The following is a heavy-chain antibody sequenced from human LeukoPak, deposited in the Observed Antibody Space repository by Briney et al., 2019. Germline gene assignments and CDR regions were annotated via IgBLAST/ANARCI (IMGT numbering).Heavy chain of an antibody. V-gene: IGHV3-23*01. J-gene: IGHJ3*01. CDR1: GFTFSSYA. CDR3: AKARYGDNISDGFDA. D-gene: IGHD4-17*01. Sequence: GGSLRLSCAASGFTFSSYAMSWVRQAPGKGLEWVSSISVSGDRILYVDSVKGRFTISRDNSKNTLFLQMSSLRAEDTAVYYCAKARYGDNISDGFDAWGQGTMVTVSS. CDR2: ISVSGDRI.